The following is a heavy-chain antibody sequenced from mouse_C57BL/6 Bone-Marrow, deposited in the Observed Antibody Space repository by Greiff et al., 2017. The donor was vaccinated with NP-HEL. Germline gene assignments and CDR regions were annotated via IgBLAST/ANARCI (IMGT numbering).Heavy chain of an antibody. D-gene: IGHD1-1*01. CDR1: GFTFSSYA. J-gene: IGHJ1*03. CDR3: TRDRVYYGSSWSYWYFDV. CDR2: ISSGGDYI. V-gene: IGHV5-9-1*02. Sequence: EVMLVESGEGLVKPGGSLKLSCAASGFTFSSYAMSWVRQTPEKRLEWVAYISSGGDYIYYADTVKGRFTISRDNARNTLYRQMSSLKSEDTAMYYSTRDRVYYGSSWSYWYFDVWGTGTTVTVSS.